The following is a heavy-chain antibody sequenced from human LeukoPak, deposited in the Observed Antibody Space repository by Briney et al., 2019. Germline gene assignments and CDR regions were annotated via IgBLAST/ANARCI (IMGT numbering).Heavy chain of an antibody. Sequence: PGGSLRLSCAASGFTFSTYAMSWVRQAPGKGLEWVSAINNGDDSTYYANSVKGRFTTSRDNSKNTLYLQMNSLRVEDTAVYYCAKVWYSNNFDWWGQGTLVTVSS. CDR3: AKVWYSNNFDW. CDR2: INNGDDST. CDR1: GFTFSTYA. J-gene: IGHJ4*02. V-gene: IGHV3-23*01. D-gene: IGHD2-8*01.